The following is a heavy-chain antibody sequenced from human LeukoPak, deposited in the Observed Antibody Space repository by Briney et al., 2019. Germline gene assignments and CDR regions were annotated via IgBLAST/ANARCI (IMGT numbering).Heavy chain of an antibody. CDR2: ISGYNGKT. V-gene: IGHV1-18*01. CDR3: ARDNMGAQDAFDI. Sequence: ASVKVSCKASGGTFSSYAISWVRQAPGQGLEWMGWISGYNGKTNYAQKLQDRVTMTTDTSTSTAYMELRSLRSDDTAVYYCARDNMGAQDAFDIWGQGTMVTVSS. CDR1: GGTFSSYA. J-gene: IGHJ3*02. D-gene: IGHD1-26*01.